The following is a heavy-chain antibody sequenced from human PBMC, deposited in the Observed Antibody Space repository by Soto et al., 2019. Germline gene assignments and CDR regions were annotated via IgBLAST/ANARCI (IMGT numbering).Heavy chain of an antibody. V-gene: IGHV4-39*01. CDR3: GRVVEGATRHPDPDS. CDR2: VYHNGGA. CDR1: GVSIHNSHSF. J-gene: IGHJ5*01. D-gene: IGHD2-21*01. Sequence: PSETLSLTCTVSGVSIHNSHSFWAWIRQPPGKGLQFIASVYHNGGAHYNSSLKSRVTISVDTANNQVSLRMRSLTAADTAFYYCGRVVEGATRHPDPDSWGQGILVTVSS.